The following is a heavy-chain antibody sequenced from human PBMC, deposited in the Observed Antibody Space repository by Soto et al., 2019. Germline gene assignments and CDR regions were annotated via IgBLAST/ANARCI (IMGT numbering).Heavy chain of an antibody. CDR2: ISGYSGNI. D-gene: IGHD5-18*01. CDR3: AKDIGNQIQLDQ. Sequence: SLRLSCSPSGFTFDKDAMYWLRQTPGKGVEWFLGISGYSGNIGYAESVKGRFPLSRDTAKNSLYLQMDSLRAEDSGLYYCAKDIGNQIQLDQWGQGTLVTVSS. J-gene: IGHJ4*02. V-gene: IGHV3-9*01. CDR1: GFTFDKDA.